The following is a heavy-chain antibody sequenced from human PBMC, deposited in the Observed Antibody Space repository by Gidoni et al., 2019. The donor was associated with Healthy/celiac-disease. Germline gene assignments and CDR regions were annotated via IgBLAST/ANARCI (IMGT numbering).Heavy chain of an antibody. CDR1: GYSFTSYW. V-gene: IGHV5-10-1*03. CDR2: IDPSDSYT. J-gene: IGHJ6*02. D-gene: IGHD2-15*01. CDR3: ARGCSGGSCYYGMDV. Sequence: EVQLVQSGAEVKKPGESLRISCKGSGYSFTSYWISWVRQMPGKGLEWMGRIDPSDSYTNYSPSFQGHVTISADKSISTAYLQWSSLKASDTAMYYCARGCSGGSCYYGMDVWGQGTTVTVSS.